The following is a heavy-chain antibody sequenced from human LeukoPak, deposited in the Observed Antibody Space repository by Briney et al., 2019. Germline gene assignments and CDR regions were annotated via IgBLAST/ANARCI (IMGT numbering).Heavy chain of an antibody. CDR3: ARDLWFGELFDAFDI. Sequence: SETLSLTCTVSGYSISSGYYWGWIRQSPGKGLEWIGSMPHSGSTYYNPSLKSRVTMSVETSKNQFSLNLTSVTAADTAVYYCARDLWFGELFDAFDIWGQGTMVTVSS. V-gene: IGHV4-38-2*02. D-gene: IGHD3-10*01. CDR1: GYSISSGYY. CDR2: MPHSGST. J-gene: IGHJ3*02.